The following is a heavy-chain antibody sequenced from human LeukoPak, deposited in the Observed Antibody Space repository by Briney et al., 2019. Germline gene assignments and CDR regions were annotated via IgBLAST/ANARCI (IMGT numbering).Heavy chain of an antibody. CDR3: AKASSYGSMSYDFDS. J-gene: IGHJ5*01. V-gene: IGHV1-18*01. D-gene: IGHD3-10*01. Sequence: GASVKVSCKASGYTFTSYGISWVRQAPGQGLEWMGWISAYNDNTNYAQKLQGRVTMTTDTSTSTAYMELRSLRSDDTAVYYCAKASSYGSMSYDFDSWGQGTLATVSS. CDR2: ISAYNDNT. CDR1: GYTFTSYG.